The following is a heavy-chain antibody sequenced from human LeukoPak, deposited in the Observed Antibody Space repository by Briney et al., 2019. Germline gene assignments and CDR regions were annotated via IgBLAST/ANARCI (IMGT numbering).Heavy chain of an antibody. CDR3: ARDGRSLEYSSSSAGYYYYYSGLDV. D-gene: IGHD6-6*01. Sequence: GGSLRLSCEASKFTFSNYWMSWVRQAPGKGLEWVASINQDGSQKYYVDSVKGRFTISRDTSNNSLYLQMNSLRAEDTAIYYCARDGRSLEYSSSSAGYYYYYSGLDVWGQGTTVTVSS. V-gene: IGHV3-7*01. CDR2: INQDGSQK. CDR1: KFTFSNYW. J-gene: IGHJ6*02.